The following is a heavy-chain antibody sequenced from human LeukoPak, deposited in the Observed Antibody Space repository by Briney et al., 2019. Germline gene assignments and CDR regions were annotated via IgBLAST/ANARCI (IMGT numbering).Heavy chain of an antibody. CDR3: AKDLTAVADNFDY. D-gene: IGHD6-19*01. CDR1: GFTFSSYA. Sequence: GGSLRLSCAASGFTFSSYAMSWVRQAPGKGLEWVSAMSGSGGSTYYADSVKGRFTISRDNSKNTLYLQMNSLRAKDTAVYYCAKDLTAVADNFDYWGQGTLVTVSS. CDR2: MSGSGGST. J-gene: IGHJ4*02. V-gene: IGHV3-23*01.